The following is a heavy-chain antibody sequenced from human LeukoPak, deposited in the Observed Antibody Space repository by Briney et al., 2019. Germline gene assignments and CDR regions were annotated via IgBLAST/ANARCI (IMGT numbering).Heavy chain of an antibody. Sequence: ASVKVSCKASGYTFTGYYIHWVRQAPGHRLEGMGRINPNSGGTNYAQKFQGRVTMTRDTSISTAYMQLSRLTSDDTAVYYCAREPMVRDFNRFDRWGQGTLVTVSS. CDR1: GYTFTGYY. D-gene: IGHD3-10*01. J-gene: IGHJ5*02. CDR3: AREPMVRDFNRFDR. V-gene: IGHV1-2*06. CDR2: INPNSGGT.